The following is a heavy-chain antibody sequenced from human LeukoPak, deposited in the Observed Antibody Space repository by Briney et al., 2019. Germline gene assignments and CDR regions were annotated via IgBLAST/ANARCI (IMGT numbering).Heavy chain of an antibody. CDR3: ARDAETGEGYFDY. Sequence: SVKVSCKASGGTFSSYAISWVRQAPGQGLEWMGGIIPTFGTANYAQKFQGRVTITTDESTSTAYMELSSLRSEDTAVYYCARDAETGEGYFDYWGQGTLVTVSS. J-gene: IGHJ4*02. CDR1: GGTFSSYA. CDR2: IIPTFGTA. V-gene: IGHV1-69*05. D-gene: IGHD7-27*01.